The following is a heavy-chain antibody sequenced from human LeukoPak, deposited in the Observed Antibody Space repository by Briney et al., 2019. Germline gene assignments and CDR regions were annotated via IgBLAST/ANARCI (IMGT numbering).Heavy chain of an antibody. J-gene: IGHJ4*02. CDR2: INWNGGST. Sequence: GGSLRLSCAASGFTFDDYGMSWVRQAPGKGLEWVSGINWNGGSTDYADSVKGRFTISRDNAKNSLYLQMNSLRAEDTAVYYCAIRRDGYNYGLDYWGQGTLVTVSS. CDR1: GFTFDDYG. V-gene: IGHV3-20*04. D-gene: IGHD5-24*01. CDR3: AIRRDGYNYGLDY.